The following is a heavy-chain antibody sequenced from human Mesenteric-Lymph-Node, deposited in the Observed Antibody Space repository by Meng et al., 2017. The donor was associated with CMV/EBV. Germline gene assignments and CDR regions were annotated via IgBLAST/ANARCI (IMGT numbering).Heavy chain of an antibody. CDR3: ASDTLTYSYGPGWNAH. V-gene: IGHV4-39*01. J-gene: IGHJ4*02. Sequence: ESGPRLVKPSETLSLQSPSPGGSISGGWHYWGWRRQPPRKGLEWIGSLFDSGSAHYNPALDRRLTISIDKSKDEFYLNLGFVTAADTAMYFCASDTLTYSYGPGWNAHRGQGTLVTVSS. CDR2: LFDSGSA. D-gene: IGHD3-10*01. CDR1: GGSISGGWHY.